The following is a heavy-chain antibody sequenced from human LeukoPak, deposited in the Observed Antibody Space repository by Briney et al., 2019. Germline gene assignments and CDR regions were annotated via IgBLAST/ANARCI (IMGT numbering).Heavy chain of an antibody. V-gene: IGHV3-23*01. D-gene: IGHD6-13*01. J-gene: IGHJ5*02. CDR1: GFTFSSYA. Sequence: GRSLRLACAASGFTFSSYAMSWVRQAPGKGLEWVSAISGSGGSTYYADSVKGRFTISRDNSKNTLYLQMNSLRAEDTAVYYCAKDALYSSSWFNWFDPWGQGTLVTVSS. CDR2: ISGSGGST. CDR3: AKDALYSSSWFNWFDP.